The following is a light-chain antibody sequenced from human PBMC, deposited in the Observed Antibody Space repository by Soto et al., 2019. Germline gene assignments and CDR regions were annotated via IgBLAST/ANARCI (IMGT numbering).Light chain of an antibody. CDR3: QQYNSYFLVT. CDR2: KAS. Sequence: DHPLSHTHSTLSGSGTDRDIIXRRTSQTISSWLAWYQQKPGKAPKLLIYKASTLKSGVPSRFSGSGSGTEFTLTVSRLQPADLATYYSQQYNSYFLVTFGQGTRLEIK. J-gene: IGKJ5*01. V-gene: IGKV1-5*03. CDR1: QTISSW.